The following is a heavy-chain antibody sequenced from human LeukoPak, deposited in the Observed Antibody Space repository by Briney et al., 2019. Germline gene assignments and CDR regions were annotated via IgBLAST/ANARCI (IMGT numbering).Heavy chain of an antibody. Sequence: GGSLILSCAASGFTFSSYGMHWVRQAPGKGLEWVAFIRYDGSNKYYAASVKGRFTICRDNSKNTLYLQMNSLRAEDTAVYYCAKQPYGSGSYGYFDYWGQGTLVTVSS. CDR1: GFTFSSYG. CDR3: AKQPYGSGSYGYFDY. J-gene: IGHJ4*02. D-gene: IGHD3-10*01. CDR2: IRYDGSNK. V-gene: IGHV3-30*02.